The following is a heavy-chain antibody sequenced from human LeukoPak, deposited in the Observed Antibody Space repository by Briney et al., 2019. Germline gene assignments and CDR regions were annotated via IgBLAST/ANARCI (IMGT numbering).Heavy chain of an antibody. CDR2: IYTSGST. CDR1: GCSISSGSYY. D-gene: IGHD5-18*01. V-gene: IGHV4-61*02. Sequence: SQTLSLTCTVSGCSISSGSYYWSWIRQPAGKGLEWIGRIYTSGSTNYNPSLKSRVTISVDTSKNQFSLKLSSVTLADTAVYYCARGADTAMVTGWGQGTLVTVSS. J-gene: IGHJ4*02. CDR3: ARGADTAMVTG.